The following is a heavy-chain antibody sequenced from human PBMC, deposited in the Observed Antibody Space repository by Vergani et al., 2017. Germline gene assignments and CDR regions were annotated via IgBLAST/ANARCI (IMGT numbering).Heavy chain of an antibody. CDR2: ISSSSSYI. Sequence: EVQLVESGGGLVKPGGSLRLSCAASGFTFSSYSMNWVRQAPGKGLEWVSSISSSSSYIYYADSVKSRLTISKDNSKSQVVLTMTNMEPVDTATYYCARIKGQWLLRVDYYYGMDVWGQGTTVTVSS. V-gene: IGHV3-21*03. CDR1: GFTFSSYS. D-gene: IGHD5-12*01. CDR3: ARIKGQWLLRVDYYYGMDV. J-gene: IGHJ6*02.